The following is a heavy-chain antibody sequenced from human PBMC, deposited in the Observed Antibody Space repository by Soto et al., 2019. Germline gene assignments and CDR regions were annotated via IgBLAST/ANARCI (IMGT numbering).Heavy chain of an antibody. J-gene: IGHJ2*01. CDR2: ITARGTNT. V-gene: IGHV3-23*01. Sequence: EVQLLESGGGFVQPGGYLRLSCAASGLTFSNCAMGWVRQAPGKGLEWVSAITARGTNTYYADSVKGRFTISRDNSQNTLYMQMTSLRAEDTAVYYCAKDLRGPEAGAWYFDLWGRGTLVTVSS. CDR3: AKDLRGPEAGAWYFDL. CDR1: GLTFSNCA. D-gene: IGHD6-13*01.